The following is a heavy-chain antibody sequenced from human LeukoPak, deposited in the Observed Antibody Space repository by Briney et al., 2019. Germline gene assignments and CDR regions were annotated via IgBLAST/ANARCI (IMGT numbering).Heavy chain of an antibody. CDR2: IYYSGST. CDR3: ARDRPYSSSWYEAFKARDYYYYMDV. V-gene: IGHV4-39*07. CDR1: GGSISSSTYY. D-gene: IGHD6-13*01. J-gene: IGHJ6*03. Sequence: SETLSLNCTVSGGSISSSTYYWAWIRQPPGKGLEWIGSIYYSGSTYYNPSLKSRVTISVDTSKNQFSLKLSSVTAADTAVYYCARDRPYSSSWYEAFKARDYYYYMDVWGKGTTVTVSS.